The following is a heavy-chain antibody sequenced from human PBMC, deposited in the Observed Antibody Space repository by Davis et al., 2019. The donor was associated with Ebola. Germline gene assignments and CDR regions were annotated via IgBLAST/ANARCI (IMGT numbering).Heavy chain of an antibody. V-gene: IGHV3-33*01. CDR2: IWYDGSNK. J-gene: IGHJ4*02. D-gene: IGHD3-3*01. CDR3: ARHRSGYYFDY. Sequence: PGGSLRLSCAASGFTFSSYGMHWVRQAPGKGLEWVAVIWYDGSNKYYADSVKGRFTISRDNSKNTLYLQMNSLRAEDTAVYYCARHRSGYYFDYRGQGTLVTVSS. CDR1: GFTFSSYG.